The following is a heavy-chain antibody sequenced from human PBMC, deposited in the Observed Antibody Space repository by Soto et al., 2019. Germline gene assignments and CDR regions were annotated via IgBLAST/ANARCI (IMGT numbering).Heavy chain of an antibody. CDR2: INPNSGGT. D-gene: IGHD4-17*01. CDR3: ARGRTTVTGGYYGMDV. V-gene: IGHV1-2*04. Sequence: ASVKVSCKASGYTFTGYYMHWVRQAPGQGLEWMGWINPNSGGTNYAQKFQGWVTMTRDTSISTAYMELSRLRSDDTAVYYCARGRTTVTGGYYGMDVWGQGTTVTAP. J-gene: IGHJ6*02. CDR1: GYTFTGYY.